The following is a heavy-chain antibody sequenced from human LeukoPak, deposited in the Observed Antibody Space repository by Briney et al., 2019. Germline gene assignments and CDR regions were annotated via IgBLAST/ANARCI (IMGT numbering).Heavy chain of an antibody. CDR2: ISYNGSNK. CDR3: ARALRRHIVVVTAIRYYYYGMDV. Sequence: GRSLRLSWAASGFTFSSYAMHWVRQAAGKGLEWVAVISYNGSNKYYADSVKGRSTIPRDNSKNTLYLQMNSLRAEATAVYSCARALRRHIVVVTAIRYYYYGMDVWGQGTTVTVSS. J-gene: IGHJ6*02. D-gene: IGHD2-21*02. V-gene: IGHV3-30-3*01. CDR1: GFTFSSYA.